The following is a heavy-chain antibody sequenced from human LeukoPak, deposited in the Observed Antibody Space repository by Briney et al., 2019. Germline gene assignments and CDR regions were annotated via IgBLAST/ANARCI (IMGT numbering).Heavy chain of an antibody. Sequence: GGSLRLSCAASGFTFSSYWMSWVRQAPGKGLEWVANIKQDGSEKYYVDSVKGRFTISRDNAKNSLYLQMNSLRAEDTAEYYCKTQLDCSSTSCYSLSGYWGQGTLVTVSS. CDR3: KTQLDCSSTSCYSLSGY. D-gene: IGHD2-2*01. CDR1: GFTFSSYW. V-gene: IGHV3-7*01. CDR2: IKQDGSEK. J-gene: IGHJ4*02.